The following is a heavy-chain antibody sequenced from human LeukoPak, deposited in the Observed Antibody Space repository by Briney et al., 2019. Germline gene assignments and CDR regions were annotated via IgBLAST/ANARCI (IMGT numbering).Heavy chain of an antibody. Sequence: GGSLRLSCAASGFTLSSYSMNWVRQAPGKGLEWVSYISSSSSTIYYADSVKGRFTISRDNAKNSLYLQMNSLRAEDTAVYYCARIYVGYYYYMDVWGKGTTVTVSS. CDR1: GFTLSSYS. V-gene: IGHV3-48*04. CDR2: ISSSSSTI. CDR3: ARIYVGYYYYMDV. J-gene: IGHJ6*03. D-gene: IGHD5/OR15-5a*01.